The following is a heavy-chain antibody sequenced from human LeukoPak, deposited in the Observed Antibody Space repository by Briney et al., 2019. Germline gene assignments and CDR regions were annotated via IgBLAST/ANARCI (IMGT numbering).Heavy chain of an antibody. D-gene: IGHD6-13*01. V-gene: IGHV3-23*01. CDR1: GFIFNKYG. CDR3: ARGGPAAGRFDY. CDR2: LSDSGGST. J-gene: IGHJ4*02. Sequence: GGTLRLSCLASGFIFNKYGMSWVRQAPGKGLEWVSSLSDSGGSTYYADSVKGRFTISRDNSKNTLYLQMNSLRAEDTAVYYCARGGPAAGRFDYWGQGTLVTVSS.